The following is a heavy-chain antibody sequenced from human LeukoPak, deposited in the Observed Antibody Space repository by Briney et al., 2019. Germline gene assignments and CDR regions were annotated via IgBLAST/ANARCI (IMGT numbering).Heavy chain of an antibody. V-gene: IGHV3-23*01. D-gene: IGHD6-19*01. J-gene: IGHJ4*02. CDR2: ISGNGDSR. CDR3: ARLKRRPAYFDY. Sequence: PGGSLRLSCAASGFTFSAYAMSWVRQAPGKGLEWVSSISGNGDSRYYADSVKGRFTISRDNSKNTLYLQLNSLRAEDTAVYYCARLKRRPAYFDYWGQGTLVIVSS. CDR1: GFTFSAYA.